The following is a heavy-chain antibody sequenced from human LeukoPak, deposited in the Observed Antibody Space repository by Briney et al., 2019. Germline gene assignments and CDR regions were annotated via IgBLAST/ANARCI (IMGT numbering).Heavy chain of an antibody. J-gene: IGHJ4*02. CDR3: ARGRRGFPVVVPAATTITMVRGVLDY. D-gene: IGHD2-2*01. CDR2: INHSGST. Sequence: PSETLSLTCAVYGGSFSGYYWSWIRQPPGKGLEWIGEINHSGSTNYNPSLKGRVTISVDTSKNQFSLKLSSVTAADTAVYYCARGRRGFPVVVPAATTITMVRGVLDYWGQGTLVTVSS. V-gene: IGHV4-34*01. CDR1: GGSFSGYY.